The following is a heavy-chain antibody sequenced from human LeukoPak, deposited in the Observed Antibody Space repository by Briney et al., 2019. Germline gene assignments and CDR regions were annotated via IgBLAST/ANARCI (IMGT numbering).Heavy chain of an antibody. D-gene: IGHD6-6*01. CDR3: AKDYSASQLVPLYYFNC. J-gene: IGHJ4*02. V-gene: IGHV3-30*18. Sequence: GGSLRLSCAASGFTFSSYGMHWVRQAPGKGLEWVAVISYDGSNKYYADSVKGRFTNSRDNSKNTLYLQMNSLRAEDTAVYFCAKDYSASQLVPLYYFNCWGQGSLVTVSS. CDR1: GFTFSSYG. CDR2: ISYDGSNK.